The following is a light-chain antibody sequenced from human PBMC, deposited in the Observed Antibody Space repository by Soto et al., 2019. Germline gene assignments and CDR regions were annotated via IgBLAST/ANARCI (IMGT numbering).Light chain of an antibody. CDR2: DDS. CDR3: QVWDSSSDHSV. J-gene: IGLJ2*01. V-gene: IGLV3-21*02. CDR1: NIGTKS. Sequence: SYELTQPPSVSVAPGQTARIPCGGDNIGTKSVHWYQQKPGQAPVMVVYDDSDRPSGIPERFSGSKSGDTATLTISGVEAGDEADYSCQVWDSSSDHSVFGGGTKVTVL.